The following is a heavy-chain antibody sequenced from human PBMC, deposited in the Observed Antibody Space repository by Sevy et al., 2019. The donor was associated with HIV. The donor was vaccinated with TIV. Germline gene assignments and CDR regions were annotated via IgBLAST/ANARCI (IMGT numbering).Heavy chain of an antibody. CDR3: ARGHQVTLDL. CDR1: GYTFGHYG. CDR2: INGNVGDT. J-gene: IGHJ5*02. D-gene: IGHD2-2*01. V-gene: IGHV1-18*01. Sequence: ASVKVSCKASGYTFGHYGISWVRQAPGQGLEWMEWINGNVGDTNYAQKLQGRVTMTTDTSTTTAYMELRSLRFDDTAVCYCARGHQVTLDLWGQGTLVTVSS.